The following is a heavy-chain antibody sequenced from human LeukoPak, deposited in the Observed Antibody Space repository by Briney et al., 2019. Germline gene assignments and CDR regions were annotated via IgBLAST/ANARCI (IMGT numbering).Heavy chain of an antibody. V-gene: IGHV3-23*01. CDR1: GFTLSSYA. CDR3: AKWGDYDVLTGYYVSDY. CDR2: ICASGGST. D-gene: IGHD3-9*01. J-gene: IGHJ4*02. Sequence: GGSLRLSCAASGFTLSSYAMSWVRQAPGKGLEWVSAICASGGSTYYADSVKGRFTISRDTSKNTLYLQMNSLRAEDTAVYYCAKWGDYDVLTGYYVSDYWGQGTLVTVSS.